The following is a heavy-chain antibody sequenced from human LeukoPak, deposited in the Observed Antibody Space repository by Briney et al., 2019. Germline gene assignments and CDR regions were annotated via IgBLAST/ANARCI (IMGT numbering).Heavy chain of an antibody. CDR1: GGSISSYY. J-gene: IGHJ4*02. D-gene: IGHD5-12*01. V-gene: IGHV4-59*08. CDR2: IYHSGST. CDR3: ASWPYSGYETDY. Sequence: SETLSLTCTVSGGSISSYYWSWIRQPPGKGLEWIGSIYHSGSTYYNPSLKSRVTISVDTSKNQFSLKLSSVTAADTAVYYCASWPYSGYETDYWGQGTLVTVSS.